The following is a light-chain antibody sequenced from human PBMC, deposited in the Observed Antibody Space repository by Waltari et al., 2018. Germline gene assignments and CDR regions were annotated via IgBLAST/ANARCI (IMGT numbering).Light chain of an antibody. Sequence: QSALTQPAPVSGSPGQSITISCTGTSSDVGLYNYVSWYQQHPGKAPKLMIYDVSERPSGFSNRFSGSKSGNTASLTISGLQAEDEADYYCNSYAGSSSWVFGGGTKLTVL. J-gene: IGLJ3*02. V-gene: IGLV2-14*01. CDR2: DVS. CDR1: SSDVGLYNY. CDR3: NSYAGSSSWV.